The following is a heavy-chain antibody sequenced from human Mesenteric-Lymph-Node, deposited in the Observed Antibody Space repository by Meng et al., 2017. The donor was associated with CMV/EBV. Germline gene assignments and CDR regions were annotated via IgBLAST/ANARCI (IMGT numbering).Heavy chain of an antibody. J-gene: IGHJ4*02. D-gene: IGHD3-10*01. CDR1: GGSISSGGYY. Sequence: SETLSLTCTVSGGSISSGGYYWSWFRQHPGKGLEWIGNTYYSGSAWYNPSLRSRVSISVDTSKNQFSLKLSSVTAADTAVYYCARQVGWFGESYFDSWGPGTLVTVSS. CDR2: TYYSGSA. V-gene: IGHV4-31*03. CDR3: ARQVGWFGESYFDS.